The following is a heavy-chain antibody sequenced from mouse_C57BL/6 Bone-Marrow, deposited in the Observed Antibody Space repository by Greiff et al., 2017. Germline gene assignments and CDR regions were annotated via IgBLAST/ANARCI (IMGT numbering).Heavy chain of an antibody. Sequence: EVQLVESGGDLVKPGGSLKLSCAASGFTFSSYGMSWVRQTPDKRLEWVATISSGGSYTYYPDSVKGRFTISRDNAKNTLYLQMSSLKSEDTAMYYCASEYFDYWGQGTTLTVSS. J-gene: IGHJ2*01. V-gene: IGHV5-6*01. CDR3: ASEYFDY. CDR1: GFTFSSYG. CDR2: ISSGGSYT.